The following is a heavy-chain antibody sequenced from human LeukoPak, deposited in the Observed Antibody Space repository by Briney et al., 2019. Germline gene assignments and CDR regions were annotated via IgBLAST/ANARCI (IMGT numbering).Heavy chain of an antibody. J-gene: IGHJ6*02. CDR1: GFTFSSYA. Sequence: GGSLRLSCAASGFTFSSYAMHWVRQAPGKGLEWVAVISYDGSNKYYADSVKGRFTIFRDNSKNTLYLQMNSLRAEDTAVYYCARLGIPRTYYYYGMDVWGQGTTVTVSS. D-gene: IGHD7-27*01. CDR3: ARLGIPRTYYYYGMDV. V-gene: IGHV3-30-3*01. CDR2: ISYDGSNK.